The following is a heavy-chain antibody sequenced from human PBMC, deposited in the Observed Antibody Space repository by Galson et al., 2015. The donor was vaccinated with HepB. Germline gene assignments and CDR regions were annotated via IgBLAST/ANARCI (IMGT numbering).Heavy chain of an antibody. J-gene: IGHJ4*02. Sequence: SVKVSCKASGYTFTSYAMNWVRQAPGQGLEWMGWINTNTGNPTYAQGFTGRFVFSLDTSVSTACLQISSLKAEDTAVYYCARVLGDDFWSGSPYYFDYWGQGTLVTVSS. CDR1: GYTFTSYA. CDR2: INTNTGNP. CDR3: ARVLGDDFWSGSPYYFDY. V-gene: IGHV7-4-1*02. D-gene: IGHD3-3*01.